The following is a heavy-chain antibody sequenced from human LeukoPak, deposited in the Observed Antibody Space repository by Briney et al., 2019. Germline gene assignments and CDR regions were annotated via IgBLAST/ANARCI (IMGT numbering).Heavy chain of an antibody. CDR1: GYTFTGYY. Sequence: GASVKVSCKASGYTFTGYYMHWVRQAPGQGLEWMGWINPNSGGTNYAQKFQGRVTMTRDTSISTAYMELSRLRFDDTAVYYCAGGRYYDSSGYRDHWFDPWGQGTLVTVSS. D-gene: IGHD3-22*01. CDR2: INPNSGGT. V-gene: IGHV1-2*02. J-gene: IGHJ5*02. CDR3: AGGRYYDSSGYRDHWFDP.